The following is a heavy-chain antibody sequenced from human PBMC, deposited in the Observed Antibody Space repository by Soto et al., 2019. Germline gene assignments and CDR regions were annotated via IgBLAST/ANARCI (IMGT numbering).Heavy chain of an antibody. CDR2: INHSGST. J-gene: IGHJ5*02. D-gene: IGHD5-18*01. Sequence: PSETLSLTCAVYGGSFSGYYWSWIRQPPGKGLEWIGEINHSGSTNYNPSLKSRVTISVDTSKNQFSLKLSSVTAADTAVYYCARGPLLRGYSYGYWFDPWGQGTLVTVSS. V-gene: IGHV4-34*01. CDR3: ARGPLLRGYSYGYWFDP. CDR1: GGSFSGYY.